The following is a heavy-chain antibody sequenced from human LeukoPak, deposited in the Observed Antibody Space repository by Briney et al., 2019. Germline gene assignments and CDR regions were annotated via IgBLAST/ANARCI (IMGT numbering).Heavy chain of an antibody. V-gene: IGHV3-11*04. Sequence: SGGSLRLSCVASGFTFSNHWMGWVRQAPGRGLEWVSYISNSGTTRYYADSVKGRFTISRDNAKNSLYLQMNSLRAEDTAVYYCARDQTGITVAATGWFDPWGQGTLVTVSS. CDR3: ARDQTGITVAATGWFDP. CDR2: ISNSGTTR. CDR1: GFTFSNHW. J-gene: IGHJ5*02. D-gene: IGHD6-19*01.